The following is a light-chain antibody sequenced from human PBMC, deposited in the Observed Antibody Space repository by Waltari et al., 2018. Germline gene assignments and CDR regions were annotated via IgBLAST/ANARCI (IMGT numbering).Light chain of an antibody. CDR2: EDN. V-gene: IGLV2-23*01. CDR1: SSDVGGYNL. Sequence: QSALTQPASVSGSPGQSITIPCTGTSSDVGGYNLVSWYQQHPGKAPKLMIYEDNKRPSGVSNRFSGSKSGNTASLTISGLQAEDEADYYCCSYAGSAIWVFGGGTKLTVL. CDR3: CSYAGSAIWV. J-gene: IGLJ3*02.